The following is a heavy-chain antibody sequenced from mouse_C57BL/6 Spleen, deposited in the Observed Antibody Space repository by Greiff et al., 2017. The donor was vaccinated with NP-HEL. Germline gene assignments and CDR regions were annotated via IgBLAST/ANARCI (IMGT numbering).Heavy chain of an antibody. J-gene: IGHJ2*01. CDR2: IDPEDGDT. V-gene: IGHV14-1*01. CDR1: GFNIKDYY. Sequence: VQLQQSGAELVRPGASVKLSCTASGFNIKDYYMHWVKQRPEQGLEWIGRIDPEDGDTEYAPKFQGKATMTADTSSNTAYLQLSSLTSEDTAVYYCTRMVTTGENFDYWGQGTTLTVSS. D-gene: IGHD2-2*01. CDR3: TRMVTTGENFDY.